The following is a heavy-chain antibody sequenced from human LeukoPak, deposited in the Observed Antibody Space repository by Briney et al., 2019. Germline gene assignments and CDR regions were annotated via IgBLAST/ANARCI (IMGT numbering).Heavy chain of an antibody. Sequence: GASVKVSCKASGGTFSSYAISWVRQAPGQGLEWMGRIIPIFGTANYAQKFQGRVTITTDESTSTAYMELSSLRSEDTAVYYCARAPRYSSGRYCDYWGQGTLVTVSS. D-gene: IGHD6-19*01. CDR1: GGTFSSYA. CDR2: IIPIFGTA. V-gene: IGHV1-69*05. J-gene: IGHJ4*02. CDR3: ARAPRYSSGRYCDY.